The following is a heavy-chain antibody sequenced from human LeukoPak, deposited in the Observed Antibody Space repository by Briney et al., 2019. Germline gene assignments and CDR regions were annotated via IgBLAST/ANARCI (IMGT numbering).Heavy chain of an antibody. V-gene: IGHV4-34*01. CDR1: GESFSGYY. CDR2: INHSGST. J-gene: IGHJ2*01. Sequence: SETLSLTCALYGESFSGYYLTWIRQPPGKGMEGIGEINHSGSTKYNASLKSRVTISLDTSKNQFSLKLTSVTAADTAVYYCARAIHTRAVDWLLSYWFFDLWGRGTLVTVSS. D-gene: IGHD3/OR15-3a*01. CDR3: ARAIHTRAVDWLLSYWFFDL.